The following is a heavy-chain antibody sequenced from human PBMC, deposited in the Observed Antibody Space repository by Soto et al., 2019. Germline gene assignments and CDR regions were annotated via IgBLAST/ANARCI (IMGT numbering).Heavy chain of an antibody. CDR2: IYYSGST. CDR3: ARLSRSSWYRAYYYGMDV. V-gene: IGHV4-39*01. D-gene: IGHD6-13*01. CDR1: GGSISSSSYY. J-gene: IGHJ6*02. Sequence: WETLSLTCTVSGGSISSSSYYWGWIRQPPGKGLEWIGSIYYSGSTYYNPSLKSRVTISVDTSKNQFSLKLSSVTAADTAVYYCARLSRSSWYRAYYYGMDVWGQGTTVTVSS.